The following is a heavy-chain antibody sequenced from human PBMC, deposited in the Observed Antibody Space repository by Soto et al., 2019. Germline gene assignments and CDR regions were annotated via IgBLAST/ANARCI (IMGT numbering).Heavy chain of an antibody. CDR1: GFTFSSYW. D-gene: IGHD5-12*01. CDR3: RRGYDSGGDY. Sequence: GGSLRLSCAASGFTFSSYWMTWVRQAPGKGLEWVANIKPDGGDKYYDDSMKGRFTISRDNAKNSLYLQMNSLRAEDTAVYYCRRGYDSGGDYWGQGTLVTVSS. CDR2: IKPDGGDK. V-gene: IGHV3-7*01. J-gene: IGHJ4*02.